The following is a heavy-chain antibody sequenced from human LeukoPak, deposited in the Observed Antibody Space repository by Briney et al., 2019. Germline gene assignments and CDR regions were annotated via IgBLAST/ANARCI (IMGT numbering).Heavy chain of an antibody. Sequence: GGSLRLSCAASGFTFSSYAMSWVRQAPGKGLEWVSAISGSGGSTYYADSVKGRFTISRDNSKNTLYLQMNSLRAEDTAVYYCAKHSLRVRGVIMGSWGQGTLVTVST. J-gene: IGHJ4*02. CDR3: AKHSLRVRGVIMGS. D-gene: IGHD3-10*01. V-gene: IGHV3-23*01. CDR2: ISGSGGST. CDR1: GFTFSSYA.